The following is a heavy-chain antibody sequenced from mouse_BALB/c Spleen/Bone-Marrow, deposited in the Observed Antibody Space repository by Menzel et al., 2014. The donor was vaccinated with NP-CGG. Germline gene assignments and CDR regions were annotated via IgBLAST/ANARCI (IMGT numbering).Heavy chain of an antibody. D-gene: IGHD2-1*01. V-gene: IGHV1S127*01. CDR1: GYSFTSYW. CDR3: ASPSDGNPFAY. Sequence: QVQLQQPGPQLVRPGASVKISCKASGYSFTSYWMHWVKQRPGQGLEWIGTIDPSDSETRLNQKFKDKATLTVDKSSSTAYMQLSSPTSEDSAVYYCASPSDGNPFAYWGQGTLVTVSA. J-gene: IGHJ3*01. CDR2: IDPSDSET.